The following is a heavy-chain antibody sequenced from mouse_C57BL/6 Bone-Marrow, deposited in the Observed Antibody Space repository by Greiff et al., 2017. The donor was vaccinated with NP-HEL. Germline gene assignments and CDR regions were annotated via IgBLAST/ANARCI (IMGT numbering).Heavy chain of an antibody. J-gene: IGHJ3*01. D-gene: IGHD1-1*01. CDR1: GFTFSDYG. Sequence: DVQLVESGGGLVKPGGSLKLSCAASGFTFSDYGMHWVRQAPEKGLEWVAYISSGSSTIYYADTVKGRFTISRDNAKNTLFLQMTRLRSEDTAMYCCAWQNYYGSSAFAYWGQGTLVTVSA. CDR2: ISSGSSTI. V-gene: IGHV5-17*01. CDR3: AWQNYYGSSAFAY.